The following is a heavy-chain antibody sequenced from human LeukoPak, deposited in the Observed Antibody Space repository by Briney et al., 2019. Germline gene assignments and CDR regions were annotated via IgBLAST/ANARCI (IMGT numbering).Heavy chain of an antibody. CDR1: GFTFSSYS. V-gene: IGHV3-21*01. CDR3: ARVSMVRGVIITLHFDY. J-gene: IGHJ4*02. CDR2: INSSSSYI. D-gene: IGHD3-10*01. Sequence: SGGSLRLSCAASGFTFSSYSMNWVRQAPGKGLEWVSSINSSSSYIYYADSVKGRFTITRDNAKNSLYLQMNSLRAEDTAVYYCARVSMVRGVIITLHFDYWGQGTLVTVSS.